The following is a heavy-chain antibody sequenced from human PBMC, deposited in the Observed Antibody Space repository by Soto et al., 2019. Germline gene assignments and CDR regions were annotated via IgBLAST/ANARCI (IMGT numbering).Heavy chain of an antibody. Sequence: PSATLSLNCTVSGGSVSSGNFYWSWIRQPPGKGLEWIGYIYYSGSTYYNPSLKSRVTISVDTSKNQFSLKLSSVTAADTAVYYCATATRDGYSQTFDYWGQGTLVTVSS. CDR2: IYYSGST. J-gene: IGHJ4*02. CDR1: GGSVSSGNFY. V-gene: IGHV4-30-4*01. CDR3: ATATRDGYSQTFDY. D-gene: IGHD4-4*01.